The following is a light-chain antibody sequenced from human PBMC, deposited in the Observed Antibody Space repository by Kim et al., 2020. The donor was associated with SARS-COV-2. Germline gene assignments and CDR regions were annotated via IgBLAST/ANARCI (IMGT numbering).Light chain of an antibody. CDR2: GKN. J-gene: IGLJ2*01. CDR1: SLRSYY. Sequence: SSELTQDPAVSVALGQTVRITCQGDSLRSYYATWYQQKPGQAPILLIYGKNNRPSGIPDRFSGSASANTASLTITGAQAEDEADYYCTSRDSSGDQVVFG. CDR3: TSRDSSGDQVV. V-gene: IGLV3-19*01.